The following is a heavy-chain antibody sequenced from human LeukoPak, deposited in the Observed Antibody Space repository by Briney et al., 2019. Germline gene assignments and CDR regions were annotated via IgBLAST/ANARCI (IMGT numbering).Heavy chain of an antibody. CDR3: ATGGGEGGYDANYFDY. CDR2: IGSSGSPI. J-gene: IGHJ4*02. Sequence: RGGSLRLSCAPFGFTFSSYEMNWVRQAPGKGLEWVSYIGSSGSPIYYADSVKGRFTISRDNAKNSLYLQMNSLRAEDTAVYYCATGGGEGGYDANYFDYWGQGALVTVSP. D-gene: IGHD5-12*01. CDR1: GFTFSSYE. V-gene: IGHV3-48*03.